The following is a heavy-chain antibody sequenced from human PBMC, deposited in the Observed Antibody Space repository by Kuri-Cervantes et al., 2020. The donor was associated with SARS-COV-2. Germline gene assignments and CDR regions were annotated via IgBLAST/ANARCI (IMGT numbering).Heavy chain of an antibody. Sequence: GGSLRLSCAASGFTFSSYGMHWVRQAPGKGLEWVALISYDGSNKFYADSVKGRFTISRDNSKNTLYLQMNSLRAEDTAVYYCAKDQHGIVVAVAAIDYWGQGTLVTVSS. CDR1: GFTFSSYG. J-gene: IGHJ4*02. V-gene: IGHV3-30*18. CDR2: ISYDGSNK. CDR3: AKDQHGIVVAVAAIDY. D-gene: IGHD2-15*01.